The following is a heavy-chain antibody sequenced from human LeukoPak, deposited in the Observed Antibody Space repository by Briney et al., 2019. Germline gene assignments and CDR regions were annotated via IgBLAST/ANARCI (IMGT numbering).Heavy chain of an antibody. J-gene: IGHJ4*02. V-gene: IGHV3-30-3*02. Sequence: GGSLRLSCAASGFTFSSYAMHWVRQAPGKGLEWVAVISYDGSNKYYADSVKGRFTISRDNSKNTLYLQMNSLRAEDTAVYYCAKSRGFSGSCFDYWGQGTLVTVSS. D-gene: IGHD3-10*01. CDR3: AKSRGFSGSCFDY. CDR2: ISYDGSNK. CDR1: GFTFSSYA.